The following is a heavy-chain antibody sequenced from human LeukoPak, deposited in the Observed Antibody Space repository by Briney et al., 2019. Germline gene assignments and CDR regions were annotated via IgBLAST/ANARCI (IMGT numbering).Heavy chain of an antibody. D-gene: IGHD3-3*01. Sequence: SETLSLTCTVSGGSISRSRDYWGWIRQPPGKGLEWIGSIYYSGSTYYNPSLKSRVTISVDTSKNQFSLKLSSVTAADTAVYYCARGAQYDFWSGLMDVWGKGTTVTVSS. J-gene: IGHJ6*04. CDR3: ARGAQYDFWSGLMDV. CDR1: GGSISRSRDY. CDR2: IYYSGST. V-gene: IGHV4-39*07.